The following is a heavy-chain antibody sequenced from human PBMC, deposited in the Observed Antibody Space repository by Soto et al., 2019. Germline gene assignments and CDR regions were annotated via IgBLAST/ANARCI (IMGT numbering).Heavy chain of an antibody. CDR2: ISRTGDSA. D-gene: IGHD3-22*01. J-gene: IGHJ5*01. V-gene: IGHV3-23*01. CDR3: AKGPDGSGYYHNWFDS. Sequence: EVHLLESGGALVQPGGSLTLSCAASGFSFSDYAMSWVRQAPGKGLEWVSSISRTGDSAYYADSVKGRFAISRDRSKNRLSLQMNSLRVEDTAVYYCAKGPDGSGYYHNWFDSWGQGTLITVCS. CDR1: GFSFSDYA.